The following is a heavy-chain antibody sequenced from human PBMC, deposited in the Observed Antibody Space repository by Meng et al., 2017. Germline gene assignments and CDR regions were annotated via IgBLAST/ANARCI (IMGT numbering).Heavy chain of an antibody. CDR2: IRSKAYGGTR. CDR3: TRTVVDTAMVPLN. Sequence: GESLKISCTASGFTFGDYAMSWVRQAPGKGLEWVGFIRSKAYGGTREYAESVKGRFDISRDDSKRNAYLQIDSLKTEDTAVCYCTRTVVDTAMVPLNWGQGTRVTVSS. V-gene: IGHV3-49*04. J-gene: IGHJ4*02. D-gene: IGHD5-18*01. CDR1: GFTFGDYA.